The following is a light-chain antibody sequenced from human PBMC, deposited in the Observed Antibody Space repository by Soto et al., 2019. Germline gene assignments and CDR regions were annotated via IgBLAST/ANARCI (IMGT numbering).Light chain of an antibody. V-gene: IGKV3-20*01. CDR1: QNVGNN. CDR3: QQYGSSPWT. J-gene: IGKJ1*01. Sequence: EIVLTQSHATLSVPRGQRCTHXFRASQNVGNNLVWYQQKPGQAPRLLIYGASTRAAGIPDRFSGSGSGTDFTPTISRLEPEDFAVYYCQQYGSSPWTFGQGTKV. CDR2: GAS.